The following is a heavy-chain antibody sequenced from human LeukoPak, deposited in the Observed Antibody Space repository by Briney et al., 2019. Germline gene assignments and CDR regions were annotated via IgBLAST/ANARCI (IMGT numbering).Heavy chain of an antibody. V-gene: IGHV4-59*08. CDR3: ARVGYSGREAFDI. Sequence: SETLSLTCTVSGGSISSYYWSWIRQPPGKGLEWIGYIYYSGSTNYNPSLKSRVTISVDTSKNQFSLKLSSVTAADTAVYYCARVGYSGREAFDIWGQGAMVTVSS. CDR2: IYYSGST. J-gene: IGHJ3*02. D-gene: IGHD1-26*01. CDR1: GGSISSYY.